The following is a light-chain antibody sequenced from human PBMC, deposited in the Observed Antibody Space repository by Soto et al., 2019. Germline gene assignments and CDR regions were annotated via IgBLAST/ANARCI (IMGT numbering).Light chain of an antibody. V-gene: IGLV1-51*01. CDR1: DSNIARRN. Sequence: QSVLTQPPSASATPGQRVTISCSGSDSNIARRNVYWYQLLPGTAPKLLIYDNNQRPSGIPDRFSGSKSGTSATLGITGLQTGDEGDYYCGTWDSSLTAVVFGGGTKLTVL. CDR3: GTWDSSLTAVV. CDR2: DNN. J-gene: IGLJ3*02.